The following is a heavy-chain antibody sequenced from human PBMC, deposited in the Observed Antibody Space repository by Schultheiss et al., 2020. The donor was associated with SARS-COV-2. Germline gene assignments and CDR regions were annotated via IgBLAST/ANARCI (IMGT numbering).Heavy chain of an antibody. V-gene: IGHV1-46*01. D-gene: IGHD3-10*01. CDR3: VRGGYQVWFGSGGP. J-gene: IGHJ5*02. CDR1: GYTFIDYY. Sequence: ASVKVSCKALGYTFIDYYMYWVRQAPGQGLEWMGVINPNGGGPTYAQKFQGRVTMTRDTSKRTAYMELSSLRSEDTAVYFCVRGGYQVWFGSGGPWGQGTLVTVAS. CDR2: INPNGGGP.